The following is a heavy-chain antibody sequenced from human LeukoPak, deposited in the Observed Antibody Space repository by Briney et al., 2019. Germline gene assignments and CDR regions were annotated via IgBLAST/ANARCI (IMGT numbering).Heavy chain of an antibody. CDR3: ARGRRFRWFDP. CDR1: GYTFTSYG. V-gene: IGHV1-18*01. D-gene: IGHD3-3*01. Sequence: ASVKVSCKASGYTFTSYGISWVRQAPGQGLEWMGWISAYNGNTNYAQKLQGRVTITRNTSISTAYMELSSLRSEDTAVYYCARGRRFRWFDPWGQGTLVTVSS. CDR2: ISAYNGNT. J-gene: IGHJ5*02.